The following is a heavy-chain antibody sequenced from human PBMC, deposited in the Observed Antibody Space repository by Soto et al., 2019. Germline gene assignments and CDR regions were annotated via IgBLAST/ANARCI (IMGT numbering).Heavy chain of an antibody. J-gene: IGHJ4*02. CDR3: GGALYSSSWYDY. V-gene: IGHV3-74*01. D-gene: IGHD6-13*01. Sequence: GGSLRLSCAASGFTFSSYWMHWVRQAPGKGLVWVSRINSAGSSTSYADSVKGRFTISRDNAKNTLYLQMNSRRAEETAGYYCGGALYSSSWYDYWGQGTLVTVSS. CDR1: GFTFSSYW. CDR2: INSAGSST.